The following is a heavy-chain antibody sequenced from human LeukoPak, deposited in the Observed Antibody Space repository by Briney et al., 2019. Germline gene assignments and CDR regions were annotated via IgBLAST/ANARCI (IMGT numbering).Heavy chain of an antibody. D-gene: IGHD1-26*01. CDR3: ARVIGWDEPFDI. CDR1: GFTFSSYS. V-gene: IGHV3-21*06. Sequence: PGGSLRLSCAASGFTFSSYSMNWVRQAPGKGLEWVSSISSSSSYIYYADSVKGRFTISRDNAKNTLYLQMNSLRDEDTAVYHCARVIGWDEPFDIWGRGTMVTVSS. CDR2: ISSSSSYI. J-gene: IGHJ3*02.